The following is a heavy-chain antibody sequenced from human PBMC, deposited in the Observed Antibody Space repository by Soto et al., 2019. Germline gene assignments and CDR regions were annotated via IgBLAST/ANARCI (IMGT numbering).Heavy chain of an antibody. CDR2: ISGSGDST. J-gene: IGHJ6*02. V-gene: IGHV3-23*01. D-gene: IGHD6-13*01. Sequence: EVQLLESGGGLVQPGGSLRLSCAASGFTFSSYAMSWVRQAPGKGLEWVSVISGSGDSTYYADSVRGRFTISRDNSKNTLYLQMHSLRPEDTDVYYCAKDRDGAAAGPTKFYCMDFWGQGTTVTVSS. CDR1: GFTFSSYA. CDR3: AKDRDGAAAGPTKFYCMDF.